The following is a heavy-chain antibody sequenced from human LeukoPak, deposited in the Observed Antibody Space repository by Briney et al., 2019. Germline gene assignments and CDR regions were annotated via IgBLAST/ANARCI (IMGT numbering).Heavy chain of an antibody. J-gene: IGHJ6*03. CDR2: ISAYNGNT. V-gene: IGHV1-18*01. CDR1: GYTFTSYG. D-gene: IGHD2-2*01. Sequence: ASVKVSCKASGYTFTSYGISWVRQAPGQGLEWMGWISAYNGNTNYAQKLQGRVTMTTDTSTSTAYMELRSLRSDDTAVYYCARDRYCSSTSCSYTCYYYYMDVWGKGTTVTVSS. CDR3: ARDRYCSSTSCSYTCYYYYMDV.